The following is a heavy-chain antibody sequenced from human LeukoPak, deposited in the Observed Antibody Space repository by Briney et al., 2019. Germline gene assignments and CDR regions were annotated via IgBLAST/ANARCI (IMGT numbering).Heavy chain of an antibody. CDR3: ARGAYGDPSSFDY. CDR2: IYYSGST. J-gene: IGHJ4*02. D-gene: IGHD4-17*01. CDR1: GGSISSYY. V-gene: IGHV4-59*01. Sequence: SETLSLTCTVSGGSISSYYWSWIRQPPGKGLEWIGYIYYSGSTNYNPSLKSRVTISVDTSKNQFSLKLSSVTAADTAVYYCARGAYGDPSSFDYWGQGTLVTVSS.